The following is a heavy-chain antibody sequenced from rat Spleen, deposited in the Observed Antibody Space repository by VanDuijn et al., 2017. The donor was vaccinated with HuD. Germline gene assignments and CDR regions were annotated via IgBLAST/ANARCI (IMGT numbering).Heavy chain of an antibody. D-gene: IGHD4-3*01. CDR3: TREIWNSGYGDYFDY. V-gene: IGHV5-31*01. CDR1: GFTFNNYW. CDR2: ITNTGGST. J-gene: IGHJ2*01. Sequence: EVQLVESGGGLVQPGRSLKLSCVASGFTFNNYWMTWIRQAPGKGLEWVASITNTGGSTYYPDSVKGRFTISRDNAKSTLYLQMNSLRSEDTATYYCTREIWNSGYGDYFDYWGQGVMVTVSS.